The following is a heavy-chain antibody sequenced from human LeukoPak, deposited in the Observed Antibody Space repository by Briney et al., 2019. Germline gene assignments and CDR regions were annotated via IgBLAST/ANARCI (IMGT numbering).Heavy chain of an antibody. J-gene: IGHJ4*02. Sequence: SQTLSLTCTVSGGSISSGTFDWSWIRQSAGKGLEWIGRIYISGSTNDNPSLNSRVSISVDTSKNQFSLNLTSVTAADTAVYYCVREHYDVLTGYRYYFDYWVQGALVTVSS. CDR2: IYISGST. D-gene: IGHD3-9*01. CDR3: VREHYDVLTGYRYYFDY. V-gene: IGHV4-61*02. CDR1: GGSISSGTFD.